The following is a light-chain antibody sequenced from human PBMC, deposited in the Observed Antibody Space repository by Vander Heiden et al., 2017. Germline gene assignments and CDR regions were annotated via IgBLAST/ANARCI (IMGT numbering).Light chain of an antibody. Sequence: GDRVTITCRASQSISSVLAWYQQKPGKAPKLLIYAASSLESGVPSRFSGSGSGTEFTLTISSLQPDDFATYYCQQYYSYPSTFGQGTKLEIK. CDR3: QQYYSYPST. CDR2: AAS. J-gene: IGKJ1*01. CDR1: QSISSV. V-gene: IGKV1-5*01.